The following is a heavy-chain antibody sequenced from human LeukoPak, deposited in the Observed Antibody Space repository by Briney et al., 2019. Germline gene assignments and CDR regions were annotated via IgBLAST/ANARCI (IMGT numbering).Heavy chain of an antibody. D-gene: IGHD5-18*01. CDR1: GGSVTSGNYY. V-gene: IGHV4-61*02. CDR3: ARQSHGAMDFDY. Sequence: NSSETLSLTCTVSGGSVTSGNYYWNWIRQPAGKGLEWIGRIYTNGGASYNPSLKSRVTMSVDTSKNQFSLKLSSVTAADTAVYYCARQSHGAMDFDYWGQGTLVTVSS. J-gene: IGHJ4*02. CDR2: IYTNGGA.